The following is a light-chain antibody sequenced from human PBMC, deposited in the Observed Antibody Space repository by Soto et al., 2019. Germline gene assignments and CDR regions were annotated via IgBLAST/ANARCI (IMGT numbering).Light chain of an antibody. J-gene: IGKJ1*01. CDR1: QSVNNW. CDR3: QQYNSYWT. CDR2: DAS. Sequence: DIQMTQYPSTLSASVGERVTISCRASQSVNNWLAWYQRKPGKAPKLLIHDASTLESGSPSRFSGSGSGTEFTLTISSLQPDDFATYYCQQYNSYWTFGQGTKVEIK. V-gene: IGKV1-5*01.